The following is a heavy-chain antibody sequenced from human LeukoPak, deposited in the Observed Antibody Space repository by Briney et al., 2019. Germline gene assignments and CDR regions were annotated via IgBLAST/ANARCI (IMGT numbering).Heavy chain of an antibody. Sequence: GVSLRLSCAVSGFSFSRYAMSGARQAPGRGREWVSGISGSGGSTYYAHSVTGRFTNSRDNSKNTLYLQMNSLTAEDTAVYYCAKDTYLYDPYVIDIWGQGTMVTVSS. CDR2: ISGSGGST. V-gene: IGHV3-23*01. CDR3: AKDTYLYDPYVIDI. D-gene: IGHD3-10*02. CDR1: GFSFSRYA. J-gene: IGHJ3*02.